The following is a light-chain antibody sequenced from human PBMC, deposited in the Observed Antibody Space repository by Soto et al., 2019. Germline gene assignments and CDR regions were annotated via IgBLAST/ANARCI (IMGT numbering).Light chain of an antibody. CDR3: SSYTSSSTLYV. CDR1: SSDVGAYSY. J-gene: IGLJ1*01. V-gene: IGLV2-14*01. CDR2: EVS. Sequence: QSALTQPASVSGSPGQSITISCTGTSSDVGAYSYVCWYQQHPGKAPKLMIYEVSNRPSGVSNRFSGSKSGNTASLTISGLQTEDEADYYCSSYTSSSTLYVFGTGTKVTVL.